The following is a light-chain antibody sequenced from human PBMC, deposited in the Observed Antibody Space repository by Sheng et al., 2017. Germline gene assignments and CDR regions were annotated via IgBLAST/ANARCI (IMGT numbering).Light chain of an antibody. V-gene: IGKV4-1*01. CDR2: WAS. J-gene: IGKJ4*01. Sequence: DIVMTQSPDSLAVSLGERATIYCKSSQSVLYSSNDKNYLAWYQQKPGQPPKLLIYWASTRESGVPDRFSGSGSGTDFTLTISSLQAEDVAVYYCHQSLSAPLTFGGGTKVEIK. CDR1: QSVLYSSNDKNY. CDR3: HQSLSAPLT.